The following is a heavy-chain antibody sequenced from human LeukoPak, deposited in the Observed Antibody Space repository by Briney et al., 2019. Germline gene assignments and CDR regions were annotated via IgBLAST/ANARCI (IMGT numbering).Heavy chain of an antibody. J-gene: IGHJ5*01. V-gene: IGHV3-23*01. CDR3: AKDRHAPGRYCSSTTCFPFDS. CDR2: ISGSGGST. Sequence: GGSLRLSCVVSGFTFSSYAMSWVREAPGKGLEWVSGISGSGGSTYYADSVKGRFTISRDNTKNTLYLQMNSLRAEDTAVYYCAKDRHAPGRYCSSTTCFPFDSWGQGTLVTVSS. CDR1: GFTFSSYA. D-gene: IGHD2-2*01.